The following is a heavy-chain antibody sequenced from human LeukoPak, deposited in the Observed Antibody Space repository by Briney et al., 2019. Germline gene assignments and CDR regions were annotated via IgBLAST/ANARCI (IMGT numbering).Heavy chain of an antibody. V-gene: IGHV1-69*05. J-gene: IGHJ4*02. D-gene: IGHD6-19*01. Sequence: ASVKVSCKASGGTFSSYAFSWVGQAPGQGLEWMGGIIPIFGTASYAQKFQGRVTITTDESTSTAYMELSSLRSEDTAVYYCASFSSSGFDYWGQGTLVTVSS. CDR3: ASFSSSGFDY. CDR2: IIPIFGTA. CDR1: GGTFSSYA.